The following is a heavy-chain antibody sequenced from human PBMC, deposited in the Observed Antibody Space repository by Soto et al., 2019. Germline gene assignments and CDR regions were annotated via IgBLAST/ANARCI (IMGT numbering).Heavy chain of an antibody. CDR2: IYNTGST. J-gene: IGHJ2*01. Sequence: SETLSLTCAVSGVSISTSSYYWGWVRLAPGKGLEWIASIYNTGSTYYNPSLNTRVTISVDTSKNQFSLNLSSMTAADTSVYYCVRHAACSSIRCCSGYFDLWGRGTLVTVSS. CDR3: VRHAACSSIRCCSGYFDL. D-gene: IGHD3-10*02. V-gene: IGHV4-39*01. CDR1: GVSISTSSYY.